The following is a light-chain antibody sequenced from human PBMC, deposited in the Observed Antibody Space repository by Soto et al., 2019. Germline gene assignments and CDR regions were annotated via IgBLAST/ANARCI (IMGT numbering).Light chain of an antibody. V-gene: IGKV1-17*03. CDR3: LQQKSYPWT. J-gene: IGKJ1*01. Sequence: DIPMTQSPSAMSASVGDRVTITCRASQGINNYLAWFQQKPGKVPKHLIYGASSLQSGVPSRFSGSGSETEFTLTISSLQPEDFATYYCLQQKSYPWTFGQGTKVEIK. CDR1: QGINNY. CDR2: GAS.